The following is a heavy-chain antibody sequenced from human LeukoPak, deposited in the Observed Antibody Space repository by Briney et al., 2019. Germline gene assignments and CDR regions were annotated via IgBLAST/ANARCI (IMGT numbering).Heavy chain of an antibody. D-gene: IGHD6-13*01. V-gene: IGHV4-34*08. CDR3: SKVRNRSSFLCHWCYL. CDR2: INHSGST. Sequence: SETLSLTGTVSGGTVSSYYGSWIRQPPGKGLEWIGEINHSGSTNYNPSLKSRVTISVDTSKNQFSLKLSSVTAADTAVYYCSKVRNRSSFLCHWCYLWRQGTLVTVSS. CDR1: GGTVSSYY. J-gene: IGHJ5*02.